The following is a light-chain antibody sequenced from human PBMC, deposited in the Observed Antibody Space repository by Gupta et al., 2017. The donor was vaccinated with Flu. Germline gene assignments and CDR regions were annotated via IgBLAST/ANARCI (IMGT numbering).Light chain of an antibody. J-gene: IGLJ1*01. V-gene: IGLV5-45*01. CDR1: GTYR. Sequence: GTYRIHWFQQKPGSPPRYRQGTKAESCTQQGYGVARRLYGSKGASANAGIFLISGLQSEDEADASCMIRHSSAYVFGTGTKVTVL. CDR3: MIRHSSAYV. CDR2: TKAESCT.